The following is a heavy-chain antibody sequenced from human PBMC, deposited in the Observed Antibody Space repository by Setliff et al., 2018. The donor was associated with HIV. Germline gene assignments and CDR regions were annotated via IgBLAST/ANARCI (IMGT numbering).Heavy chain of an antibody. CDR2: IYYSGST. CDR3: ARDVGSHYDSREYYFDY. V-gene: IGHV4-59*12. D-gene: IGHD3-22*01. CDR1: GGSISSYY. J-gene: IGHJ4*02. Sequence: SETLSLTCTVSGGSISSYYWSWIRQPPGKGLEWIGYIYYSGSTNYNPSLKSRVTISVDTSKNQFSLKLSSVTAADTAVYYCARDVGSHYDSREYYFDYWGQGTLVTVSS.